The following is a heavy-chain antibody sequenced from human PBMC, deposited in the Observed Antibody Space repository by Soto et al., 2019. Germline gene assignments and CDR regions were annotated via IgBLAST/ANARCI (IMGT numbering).Heavy chain of an antibody. CDR1: QFTVSAYY. J-gene: IGHJ3*02. CDR2: ISGDSSDR. Sequence: PGGSLRLSCAASQFTVSAYYMAWIRQAPGKGLDWISYISGDSSDRNYADSVKGRFTISRDNAKNSLYLQMNSLTVEDTAVYFCATGQQVRMADIWGQGTMVTVSS. V-gene: IGHV3-11*03. D-gene: IGHD6-13*01. CDR3: ATGQQVRMADI.